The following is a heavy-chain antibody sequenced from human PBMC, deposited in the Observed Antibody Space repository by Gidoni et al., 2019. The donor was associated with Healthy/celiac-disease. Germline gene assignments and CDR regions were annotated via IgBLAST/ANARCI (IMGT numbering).Heavy chain of an antibody. CDR2: IYYSGST. V-gene: IGHV4-59*01. J-gene: IGHJ4*02. D-gene: IGHD5-18*01. CDR1: GGSISSYS. CDR3: ARLPPDSYGPAIDY. Sequence: QVQLQVSGPGLVKPSETLSLSFTVTGGSISSYSLSWIRQHPGKGLEWIGYIYYSGSTNYNPYRKSRVTIAVDTSKNQFSLKRSSVTAADTAVYDCARLPPDSYGPAIDYWGQGTLVTVSS.